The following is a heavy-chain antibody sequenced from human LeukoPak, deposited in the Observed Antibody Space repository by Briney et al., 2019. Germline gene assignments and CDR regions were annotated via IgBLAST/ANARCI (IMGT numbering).Heavy chain of an antibody. V-gene: IGHV3-23*01. J-gene: IGHJ4*02. D-gene: IGHD2-2*01. CDR3: AKKGSPGYCSSTSCYFDY. CDR1: GFTFSSYA. CDR2: ISGSGGST. Sequence: GGSPRLSCAASGFTFSSYAMSWVRQAPGKGREWVSAISGSGGSTYYADSVKGRFTISRDNSKNTLYLQMNSLRAEDTAVYYCAKKGSPGYCSSTSCYFDYWGQGTLVTVSS.